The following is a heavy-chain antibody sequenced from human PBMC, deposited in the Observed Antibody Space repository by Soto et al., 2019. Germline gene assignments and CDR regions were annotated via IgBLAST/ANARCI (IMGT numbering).Heavy chain of an antibody. CDR3: ARGDLNCSSTSCEGVYHYYYYGMHV. D-gene: IGHD2-2*01. V-gene: IGHV1-8*01. Sequence: ASVKVSCKASGYTFTSYDINWVRQATGQGLEWMGWMNPNSGNTGYAQKFQGRVTMTRNTSISTAYMELSSLRSEDTAVYYCARGDLNCSSTSCEGVYHYYYYGMHVWGQANTVPVS. CDR1: GYTFTSYD. J-gene: IGHJ6*02. CDR2: MNPNSGNT.